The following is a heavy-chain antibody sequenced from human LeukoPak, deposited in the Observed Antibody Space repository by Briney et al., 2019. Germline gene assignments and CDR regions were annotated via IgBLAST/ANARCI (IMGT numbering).Heavy chain of an antibody. Sequence: GGSLRLSCAASGFTFSDSYMSWIRQAPGKGLEWLSYISSSGSTIYYADSVKGRFTISRDSAKNSLYLQMNSLRADDTAVYYCARDGSACSYYFDYWGQGTLVTVSS. J-gene: IGHJ4*02. V-gene: IGHV3-11*01. CDR2: ISSSGSTI. CDR1: GFTFSDSY. D-gene: IGHD2-21*01. CDR3: ARDGSACSYYFDY.